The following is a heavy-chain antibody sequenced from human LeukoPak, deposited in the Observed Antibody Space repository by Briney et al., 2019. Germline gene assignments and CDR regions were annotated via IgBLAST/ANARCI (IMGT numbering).Heavy chain of an antibody. V-gene: IGHV6-1*01. CDR2: TYYRSKWYN. CDR3: ARGSDIVVVPPSQYYYGMDV. D-gene: IGHD2-2*01. CDR1: GDSVSSNSAA. J-gene: IGHJ6*02. Sequence: SQTLSLTCAISGDSVSSNSAAWNWIRQSPSRGLEWLGGTYYRSKWYNDYAVSVKSRITINPDTSKNQFSLQLNSVTPEDTAVYYCARGSDIVVVPPSQYYYGMDVWGQGTTVTVSS.